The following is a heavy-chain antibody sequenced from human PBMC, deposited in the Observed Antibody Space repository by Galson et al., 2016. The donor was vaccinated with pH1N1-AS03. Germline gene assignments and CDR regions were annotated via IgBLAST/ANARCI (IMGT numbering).Heavy chain of an antibody. D-gene: IGHD3-10*01. CDR1: GFTFSNLW. CDR2: VNGDGSST. CDR3: ATGRGYYYEY. V-gene: IGHV3-74*01. J-gene: IGHJ4*02. Sequence: SLRLSYAASGFTFSNLWMHWVRQGPGKGLVWVARVNGDGSSTTYADSVKGRFTISRDNAKNTVYLQIISLRAEDTAVYYCATGRGYYYEYWGQGTLVTVSS.